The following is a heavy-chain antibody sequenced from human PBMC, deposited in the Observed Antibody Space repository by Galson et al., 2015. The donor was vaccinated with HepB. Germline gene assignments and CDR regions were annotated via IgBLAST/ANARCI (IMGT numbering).Heavy chain of an antibody. D-gene: IGHD3-3*01. CDR3: ARHDSVPYYDFWSGLTRGFDP. CDR2: IYPGDSDT. J-gene: IGHJ5*02. CDR1: GYSFTSYW. Sequence: QSGAEVKKPGESLKISCKGSGYSFTSYWIGWVRQMPGKGLEWMGIIYPGDSDTRYSPSFQGQVTISADKSISTAYLQWSSLKASDTAMYYCARHDSVPYYDFWSGLTRGFDPWGQGTLVTVSS. V-gene: IGHV5-51*01.